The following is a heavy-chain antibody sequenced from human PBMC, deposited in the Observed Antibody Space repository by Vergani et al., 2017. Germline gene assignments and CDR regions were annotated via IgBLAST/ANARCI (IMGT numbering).Heavy chain of an antibody. Sequence: QVQLVQSGAEVKKPGSSVKVSCKASGGNFSSYAISWVRQAPGQGLEWMGGIIPIFGTANYAQKFQGRVTITEDESTSPAYMELSSLRSDDTAVYYCATRRSSYFIDVWGQGTTVTVSS. V-gene: IGHV1-69*01. J-gene: IGHJ6*03. D-gene: IGHD6-13*01. CDR2: IIPIFGTA. CDR3: ATRRSSYFIDV. CDR1: GGNFSSYA.